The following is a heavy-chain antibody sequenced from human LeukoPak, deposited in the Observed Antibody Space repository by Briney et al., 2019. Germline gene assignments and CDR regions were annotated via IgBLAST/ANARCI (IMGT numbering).Heavy chain of an antibody. CDR3: ARVLNYYDSSGYYFSY. CDR1: GFTFSYYT. J-gene: IGHJ4*02. Sequence: GGSLRLSCAASGFTFSYYTMHRVRQAPGKGLEWVAVISYDGSNKYYADSVKGRFTISRDNSKNTLYLQMNSLRAEDTAVYYCARVLNYYDSSGYYFSYWGQGTLVTVSS. V-gene: IGHV3-30-3*01. D-gene: IGHD3-22*01. CDR2: ISYDGSNK.